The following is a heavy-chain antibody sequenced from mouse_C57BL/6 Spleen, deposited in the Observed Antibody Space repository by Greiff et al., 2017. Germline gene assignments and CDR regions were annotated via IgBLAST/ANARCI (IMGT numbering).Heavy chain of an antibody. D-gene: IGHD2-2*01. V-gene: IGHV3-6*01. CDR1: GYSITSGYY. Sequence: EVQRVESGPGLVKPSQSLSLTCSVSGYSITSGYYWNWIRQFPGNKLEWMGFISYDGSNNSNPSLKNRISITRDTSTHQFFLKLNSVTTEDTATYYCARGGYDDGYYFDYWGQGTTLTVSS. CDR3: ARGGYDDGYYFDY. J-gene: IGHJ2*01. CDR2: ISYDGSN.